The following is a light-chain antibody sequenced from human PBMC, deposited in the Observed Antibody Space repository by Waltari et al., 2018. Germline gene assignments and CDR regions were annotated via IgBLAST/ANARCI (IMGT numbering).Light chain of an antibody. Sequence: VMTHSPATLSVSPGERVILSCRASQSIRNNLAWYQQKHDQAPRLLIYGASTRATGTAARFSGSGSGTHFTFTINSLQPEDIATYFCQQLKSFGQGTKVEMK. CDR2: GAS. CDR3: QQLKS. V-gene: IGKV3-15*01. J-gene: IGKJ2*03. CDR1: QSIRNN.